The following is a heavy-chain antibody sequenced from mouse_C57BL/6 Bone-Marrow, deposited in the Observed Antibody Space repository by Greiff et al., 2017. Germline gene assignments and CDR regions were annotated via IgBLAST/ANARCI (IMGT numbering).Heavy chain of an antibody. V-gene: IGHV5-6*03. CDR1: CCTFRSYG. J-gene: IGHJ2*01. D-gene: IGHD2-3*01. CDR2: ISSGGSYT. Sequence: EVKVVESIGGLSQPPGCQKLCCPPSCCTFRSYGVSLFRQTPNKRLEWVATISSGGSYTYYPDSVKGRFTLSRDNAKNTLYVQMSSLRSEDTVMYCYGRHRDGHY. CDR3: GRHRDGHY.